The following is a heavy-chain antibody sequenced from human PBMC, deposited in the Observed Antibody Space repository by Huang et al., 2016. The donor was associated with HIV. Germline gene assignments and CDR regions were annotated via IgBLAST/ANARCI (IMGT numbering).Heavy chain of an antibody. CDR1: SSCA. CDR3: ARGSAVAADFDY. Sequence: SSCAMHWVRQAPGKGLEWVAVISYDGSNKYYADSVKGRFTISRDNSKNTLYLQMNSLRAEDTAVYYCARGSAVAADFDYWGQGTLVTVSS. D-gene: IGHD6-19*01. V-gene: IGHV3-30-3*01. CDR2: ISYDGSNK. J-gene: IGHJ4*02.